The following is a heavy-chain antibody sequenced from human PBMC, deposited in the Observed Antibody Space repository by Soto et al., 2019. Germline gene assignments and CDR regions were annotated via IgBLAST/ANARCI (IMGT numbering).Heavy chain of an antibody. CDR3: AREMTIFGVAPGGGVDV. CDR2: IYQSGRT. Sequence: LSLTCAVSGGSINTFDFSWSWIRQPPGRGLEWIGSIYQSGRTYYIPSLKSRVTMSLEKSKNQFSLKINSVVAADTAIYYCAREMTIFGVAPGGGVDVWGQGSTVTVSS. J-gene: IGHJ6*02. CDR1: GGSINTFDFS. V-gene: IGHV4-30-2*01. D-gene: IGHD3-3*01.